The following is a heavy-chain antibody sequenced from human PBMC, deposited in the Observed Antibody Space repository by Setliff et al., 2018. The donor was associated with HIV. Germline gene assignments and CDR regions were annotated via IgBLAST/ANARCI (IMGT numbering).Heavy chain of an antibody. D-gene: IGHD5-12*01. CDR1: GDSITGSFY. J-gene: IGHJ6*02. CDR2: IWPSGTS. Sequence: SETLSLTCGVSGDSITGSFYWAWIRQPPGKGLEWIANIYPSGSIWPSGTSNYNPSLKGRVTISLDMSQNQFSLKVNSVTAADTAIYYCARGGPAVAYGMDVWGQGTTVTVSS. V-gene: IGHV4-38-2*01. CDR3: ARGGPAVAYGMDV.